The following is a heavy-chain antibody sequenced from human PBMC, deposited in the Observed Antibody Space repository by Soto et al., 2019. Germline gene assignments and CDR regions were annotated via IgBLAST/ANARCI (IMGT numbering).Heavy chain of an antibody. V-gene: IGHV1-8*01. CDR3: ARAYYDFWSGPRDYYYYMDV. CDR1: GYTFTNYD. Sequence: ASVKVSCKASGYTFTNYDINWVRQATGQGLEWMGWMNPNSGNTGYAQKFQGRVTMTRNTSISTAYMELSSLRSEDTAVYYCARAYYDFWSGPRDYYYYMDVWGKGTTVTVSS. J-gene: IGHJ6*03. CDR2: MNPNSGNT. D-gene: IGHD3-3*01.